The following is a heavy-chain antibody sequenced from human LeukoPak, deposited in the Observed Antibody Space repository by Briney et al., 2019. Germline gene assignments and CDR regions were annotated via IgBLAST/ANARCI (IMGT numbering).Heavy chain of an antibody. V-gene: IGHV4-61*01. Sequence: SETLSLTCTVSGYSINSGYYWGWIRQPPGKGLEWIGYLYNTGSTNYNPSLKSRVTISVGTSKNQFSLKVTSVTAADTAVYFCARIWFGLRRLYYFDYWGQGTLVTVSS. CDR3: ARIWFGLRRLYYFDY. CDR2: LYNTGST. CDR1: GYSINSGYY. D-gene: IGHD3-10*01. J-gene: IGHJ4*02.